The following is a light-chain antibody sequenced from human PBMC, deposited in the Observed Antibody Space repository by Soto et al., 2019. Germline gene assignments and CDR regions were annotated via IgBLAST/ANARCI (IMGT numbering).Light chain of an antibody. J-gene: IGKJ4*01. V-gene: IGKV3-20*01. CDR2: GAS. Sequence: EIVLTQSPGTLSLSPGERATLSCRASQSVSSSYLAWYQQKPGQAPRLLIYGASSRATGIPDRFSGSGSGTDFTLTISRLEPEDFAVYYCQPYGSSPLTLTFGGGTKVDIK. CDR1: QSVSSSY. CDR3: QPYGSSPLTLT.